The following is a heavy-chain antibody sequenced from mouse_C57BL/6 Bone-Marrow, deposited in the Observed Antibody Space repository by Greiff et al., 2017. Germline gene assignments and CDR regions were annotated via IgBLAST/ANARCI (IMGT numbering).Heavy chain of an antibody. CDR1: GYTFTSYW. J-gene: IGHJ4*01. D-gene: IGHD1-1*01. V-gene: IGHV1-74*01. CDR3: AIRITTVVAHYYAMDY. Sequence: QVQLQQPGAELVKPGASVKVSCKASGYTFTSYWMHWVKQRPGQGLEWIGRIHPSDSDTNYNQKFKGKATLTVDKSSSTAYMQLCSLTSEDSAVYYCAIRITTVVAHYYAMDYWGQGTSVTVSS. CDR2: IHPSDSDT.